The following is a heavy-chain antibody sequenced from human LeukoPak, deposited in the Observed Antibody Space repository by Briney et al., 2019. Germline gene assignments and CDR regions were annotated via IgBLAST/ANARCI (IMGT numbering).Heavy chain of an antibody. CDR1: GGSISNYY. D-gene: IGHD3-22*01. CDR3: ARNADDSSSYPYFDY. J-gene: IGHJ4*02. Sequence: SETLSLTCTVSGGSISNYYWSWIRQPPGKELEWIGYIYHSGSTNYNPSLKSQVTISQDTSKNQFSLKLSSVTAADTAVYYCARNADDSSSYPYFDYWGQGTLVTVSS. V-gene: IGHV4-59*01. CDR2: IYHSGST.